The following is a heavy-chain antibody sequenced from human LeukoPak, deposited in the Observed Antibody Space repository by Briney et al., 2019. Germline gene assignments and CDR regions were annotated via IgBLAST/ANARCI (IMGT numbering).Heavy chain of an antibody. CDR3: ARERGIAAPDY. V-gene: IGHV3-53*01. D-gene: IGHD6-13*01. Sequence: GGSLRLSCAASGFTVSSNYMSWVRQAPGKGLEWVSVIYSGGSTYYANSVKGRFTISRDNSKNTLYLQVNSLRAEDTAVYYCARERGIAAPDYWGQGTLVTVSS. J-gene: IGHJ4*02. CDR1: GFTVSSNY. CDR2: IYSGGST.